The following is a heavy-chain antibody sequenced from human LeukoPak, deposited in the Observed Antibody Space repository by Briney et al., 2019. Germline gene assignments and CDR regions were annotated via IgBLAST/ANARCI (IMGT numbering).Heavy chain of an antibody. D-gene: IGHD2-2*01. CDR3: AVVDYYYYYMDV. J-gene: IGHJ6*03. Sequence: GSLRLSCAPSGFTLTSYSMSWVRQGPGKGLEWVSAIIISGKTYHTDSVKGGFTISRDNAKKSLYLQMNSLRAEDTAVYYCAVVDYYYYYMDVWGKGTTVTISS. CDR1: GFTLTSYS. CDR2: IIISGKT. V-gene: IGHV3-21*04.